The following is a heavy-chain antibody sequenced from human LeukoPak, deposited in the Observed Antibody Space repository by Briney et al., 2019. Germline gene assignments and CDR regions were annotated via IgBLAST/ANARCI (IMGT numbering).Heavy chain of an antibody. V-gene: IGHV1-58*02. D-gene: IGHD3-22*01. CDR2: IVVGSGNT. CDR3: AAVAKYYDSSGPEYFQH. CDR1: GFTFTSSA. J-gene: IGHJ1*01. Sequence: AASVKVSCKASGFTFTSSAMQWVRQARGQRLEWIGWIVVGSGNTNYAQKFQERVTITRDMSTSTAYMELSSLRSEDTAVYYCAAVAKYYDSSGPEYFQHWGQGTLVTVSS.